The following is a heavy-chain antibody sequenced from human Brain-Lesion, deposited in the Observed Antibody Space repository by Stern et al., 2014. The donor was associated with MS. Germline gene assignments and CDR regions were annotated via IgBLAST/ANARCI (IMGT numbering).Heavy chain of an antibody. CDR3: AGEEDIRYCSGGSCTGNWFDP. Sequence: QVQLQESGPGLVKPSETLSLTCTVAGGSVSSTSYAWAWIRQPPGKGLEWIGAIYYSGNTYYSPSLKSRLTISLDPSKNPFSLQLGLVTAADTAVYYCAGEEDIRYCSGGSCTGNWFDPWGQGTLVTVSS. V-gene: IGHV4-39*01. CDR2: IYYSGNT. J-gene: IGHJ5*02. CDR1: GGSVSSTSYA. D-gene: IGHD2-15*01.